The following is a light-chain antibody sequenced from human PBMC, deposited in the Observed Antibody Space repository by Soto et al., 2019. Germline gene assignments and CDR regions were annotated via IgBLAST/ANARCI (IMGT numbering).Light chain of an antibody. V-gene: IGLV2-14*01. Sequence: QSALTQPASVSGSPGQSITISCTGTSSDVGGYNYVSWYQQHPGKAPKLMIYDVSNRPSGVSNRFSGSKSGNTASLTISGLQAEDEADYYCSLYTSSSTPLFGGGTKLTVL. CDR2: DVS. J-gene: IGLJ2*01. CDR1: SSDVGGYNY. CDR3: SLYTSSSTPL.